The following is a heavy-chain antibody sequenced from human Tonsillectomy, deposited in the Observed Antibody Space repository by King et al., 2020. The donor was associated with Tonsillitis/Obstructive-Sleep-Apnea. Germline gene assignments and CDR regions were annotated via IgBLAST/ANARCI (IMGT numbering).Heavy chain of an antibody. J-gene: IGHJ4*02. V-gene: IGHV4-61*01. D-gene: IGHD2-2*01. Sequence: VQLQESGPGLVKPSETLSLTCTVSGGSVSSGSYYWTWIRQPPGKGLEWIGYIYYGGSTCYNPSLKSRVTISMDTSKNQFSLELSSVTAADPAVFYCARGELRPGYCTSIACFGGAFAYWGQGALVTVSS. CDR2: IYYGGST. CDR3: ARGELRPGYCTSIACFGGAFAY. CDR1: GGSVSSGSYY.